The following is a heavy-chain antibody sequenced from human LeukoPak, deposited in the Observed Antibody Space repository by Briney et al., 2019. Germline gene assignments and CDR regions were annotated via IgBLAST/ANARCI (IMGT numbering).Heavy chain of an antibody. CDR2: IYYSGST. J-gene: IGHJ4*02. V-gene: IGHV4-39*01. CDR3: ARHAIDGSGYYFDYFDY. Sequence: SETLSLTCTVSGGSISSYSYYWGRIRQPPGKGLEWNGSIYYSGSTYYNPSLKSRVTISVDTSKNQLSLKLTSVTAADTAVYYCARHAIDGSGYYFDYFDYWGQGTLVTVSS. D-gene: IGHD3-22*01. CDR1: GGSISSYSYY.